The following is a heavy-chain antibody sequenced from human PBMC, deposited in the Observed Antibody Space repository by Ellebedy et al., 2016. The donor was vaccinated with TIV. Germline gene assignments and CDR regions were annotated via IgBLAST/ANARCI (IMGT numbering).Heavy chain of an antibody. D-gene: IGHD6-13*01. V-gene: IGHV3-30-3*01. CDR2: ISYDGSNK. J-gene: IGHJ4*02. CDR3: ARDIHHRQYSSSWYGY. Sequence: GESLKISXAASGFTFSSYAMHWVRQAPGKGLEWVAVISYDGSNKYYADSVKGRFTISRDNSKNTLYLQMNSLRAEDTAVYYCARDIHHRQYSSSWYGYWGQGTLVTVSS. CDR1: GFTFSSYA.